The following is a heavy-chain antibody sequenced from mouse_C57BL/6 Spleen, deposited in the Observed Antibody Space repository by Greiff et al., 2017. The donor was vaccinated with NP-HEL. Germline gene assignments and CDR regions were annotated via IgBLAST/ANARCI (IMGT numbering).Heavy chain of an antibody. CDR1: GFTFSDYG. CDR2: ISSGSSTI. CDR3: ARSGYDVDYFDY. Sequence: DVKLVESGGGLVKPGGSLKLSCAASGFTFSDYGMHWVRQAPEKGLEWVAYISSGSSTIYYADTVKGRFTISRDNAKNTLFLQMTSLRSEDTAMYYCARSGYDVDYFDYWGQGTTLTVSS. V-gene: IGHV5-17*01. D-gene: IGHD2-2*01. J-gene: IGHJ2*01.